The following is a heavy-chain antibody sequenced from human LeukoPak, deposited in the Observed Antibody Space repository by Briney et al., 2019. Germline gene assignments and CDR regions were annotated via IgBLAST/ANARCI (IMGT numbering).Heavy chain of an antibody. CDR1: GFTFSSYG. CDR2: IWYDGSNK. CDR3: ARERVVVVVPAAMEYYYYGMDV. J-gene: IGHJ6*04. Sequence: PGGSLRLSCAASGFTFSSYGMHWVRQAPGKGLEWVAVIWYDGSNKYYADSVKGRFTISRDNSKNTLYLQMNSLRAEDTAVYYCARERVVVVVPAAMEYYYYGMDVWGEGTTVTVSS. V-gene: IGHV3-33*01. D-gene: IGHD2-2*01.